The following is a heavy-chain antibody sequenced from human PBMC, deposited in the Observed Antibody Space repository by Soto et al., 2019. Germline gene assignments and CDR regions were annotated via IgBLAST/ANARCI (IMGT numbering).Heavy chain of an antibody. V-gene: IGHV3-21*01. D-gene: IGHD5-12*01. CDR1: GFTFSSYS. CDR2: ISSSSSYI. Sequence: GGSLRLSCAASGFTFSSYSMNWVRQAPGKGLEWVSSISSSSSYIYYADSVKGRFTISRDNAKNSLYLQMNSLRAEDTAVYYCARDRRYCGYDDAFDIWGQGTMVTVSS. CDR3: ARDRRYCGYDDAFDI. J-gene: IGHJ3*02.